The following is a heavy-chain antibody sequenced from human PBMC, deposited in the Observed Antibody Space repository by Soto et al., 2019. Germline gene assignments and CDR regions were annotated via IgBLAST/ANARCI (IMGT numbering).Heavy chain of an antibody. CDR2: TNPNSGNT. V-gene: IGHV1-8*01. Sequence: VASVKVSCKASGYTFTSYDINWVRQATGQGLEWMGWTNPNSGNTGYAQKFQGRVTMTRNTSISTAYMELSSLRSEDTAVYYCARNTMVRGVIRYYYYGMDVWGQGTTVTVSS. J-gene: IGHJ6*02. D-gene: IGHD3-10*01. CDR3: ARNTMVRGVIRYYYYGMDV. CDR1: GYTFTSYD.